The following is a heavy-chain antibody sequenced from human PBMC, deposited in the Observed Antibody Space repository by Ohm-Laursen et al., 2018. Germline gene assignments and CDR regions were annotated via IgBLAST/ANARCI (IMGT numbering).Heavy chain of an antibody. CDR2: MNPNSGNT. CDR3: ARSRIAADNDFGY. Sequence: SVKVSCKTSGYTFTSYDINWVRQATGQGLEWMGWMNPNSGNTGYAQKFQGRVTMTRNTSISTAYMELSSLRSEDTAVYYCARSRIAADNDFGYWGQGTLVTVSS. D-gene: IGHD6-13*01. J-gene: IGHJ4*02. CDR1: GYTFTSYD. V-gene: IGHV1-8*01.